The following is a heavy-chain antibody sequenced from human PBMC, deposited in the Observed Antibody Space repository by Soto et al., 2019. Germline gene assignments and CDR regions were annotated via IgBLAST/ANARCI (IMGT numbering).Heavy chain of an antibody. CDR2: IIPIFGTA. V-gene: IGHV1-69*13. CDR1: GGTFSSYA. Sequence: SVKVSCKASGGTFSSYAISWVRQAPGQGLEWMGGIIPIFGTANYAQKFQGRVTITADESTSTAYMELCSLRSEDTAVYYCARYYYDSSGYYYFDYWGQGTLVTVSS. CDR3: ARYYYDSSGYYYFDY. D-gene: IGHD3-22*01. J-gene: IGHJ4*02.